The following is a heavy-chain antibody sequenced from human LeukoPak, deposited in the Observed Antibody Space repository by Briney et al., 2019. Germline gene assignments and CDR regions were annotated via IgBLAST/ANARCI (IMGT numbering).Heavy chain of an antibody. CDR1: GYSFTSYW. V-gene: IGHV5-51*01. CDR2: IYPGDSDT. D-gene: IGHD4-17*01. J-gene: IGHJ4*02. Sequence: GESLQISYKGSGYSFTSYWIGWVRQMPGKGLEWMGLIYPGDSDTRYSPSFQGQVTISADKSISTAYLQWSSLKASDTAMYYCARQGSDYGPSGYFDYWGQGTLVTVSS. CDR3: ARQGSDYGPSGYFDY.